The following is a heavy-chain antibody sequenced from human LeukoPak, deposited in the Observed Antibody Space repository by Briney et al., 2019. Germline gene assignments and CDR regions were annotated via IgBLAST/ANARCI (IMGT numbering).Heavy chain of an antibody. CDR1: GGSISSGDYY. CDR3: ARHILRSLHSPKNWFDP. J-gene: IGHJ5*02. V-gene: IGHV4-30-4*08. D-gene: IGHD3-3*01. CDR2: IYYSGSP. Sequence: SETLSLTCTVSGGSISSGDYYWGWIRQPPGKGLEWIGYIYYSGSPYYNPSLKSRVTISVDTSKNQFSLKLSSVTAADTAVYYCARHILRSLHSPKNWFDPWGQGTLVTVSS.